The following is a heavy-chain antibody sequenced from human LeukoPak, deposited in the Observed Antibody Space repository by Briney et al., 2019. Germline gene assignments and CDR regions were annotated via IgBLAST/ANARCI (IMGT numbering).Heavy chain of an antibody. CDR2: INSDGSST. Sequence: GGSLRLSCAASGFTFSSYWMHWVRQAPGKGLVWVSRINSDGSSTYYADSVKGRFTISRDNSKNTLYLQMNSLRAEDTAVYYCARITLSYSSSWHNWFDPWGQGTLVTVSS. D-gene: IGHD6-13*01. CDR3: ARITLSYSSSWHNWFDP. J-gene: IGHJ5*02. V-gene: IGHV3-74*01. CDR1: GFTFSSYW.